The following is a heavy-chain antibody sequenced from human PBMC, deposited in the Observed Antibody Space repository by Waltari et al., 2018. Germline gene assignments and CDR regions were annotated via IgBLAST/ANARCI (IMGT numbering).Heavy chain of an antibody. Sequence: QVQLQESGPGLVKPSETLSLTCTVSGGSISSYYWSWIRQPPGKGLEWIGYIYYRGSTNYNPSLKSRVTISVDTSKNQFSLKLSSVTAADTAVYYCAGYQLLFGYSYGYFYWGQGTLVTVSS. CDR1: GGSISSYY. J-gene: IGHJ4*02. V-gene: IGHV4-59*08. CDR3: AGYQLLFGYSYGYFY. D-gene: IGHD5-18*01. CDR2: IYYRGST.